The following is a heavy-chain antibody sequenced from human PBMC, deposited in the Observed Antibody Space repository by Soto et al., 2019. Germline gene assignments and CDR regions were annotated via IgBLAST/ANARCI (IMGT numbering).Heavy chain of an antibody. CDR1: GGTFSSYT. D-gene: IGHD5-12*01. CDR2: IIPILGIA. V-gene: IGHV1-69*02. J-gene: IGHJ3*02. Sequence: ASVKVSCKASGGTFSSYTISWVRQAPGQGLEWMGRIIPILGIANYAQKFQGRVTITADKSTSTAYMELSSLRSEDTAVYYCASIGSGVATTRPHRTNDAFDIWGQGTMVTVS. CDR3: ASIGSGVATTRPHRTNDAFDI.